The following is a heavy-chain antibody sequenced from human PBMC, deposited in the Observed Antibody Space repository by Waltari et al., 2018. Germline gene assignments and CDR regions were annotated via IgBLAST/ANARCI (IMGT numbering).Heavy chain of an antibody. J-gene: IGHJ6*03. Sequence: VQLVQSGGEVKPPGSSVKVSCKASGGSVGSYGICWVRQAPGQGLEWMGVIIPMFGIPDFSQKFQDRLTITADESTNTAYMELSSLTSEDTAIYYCARHELGISQYYYNMYVWGQGTTVTISS. CDR3: ARHELGISQYYYNMYV. V-gene: IGHV1-69*12. D-gene: IGHD7-27*01. CDR1: GGSVGSYG. CDR2: IIPMFGIP.